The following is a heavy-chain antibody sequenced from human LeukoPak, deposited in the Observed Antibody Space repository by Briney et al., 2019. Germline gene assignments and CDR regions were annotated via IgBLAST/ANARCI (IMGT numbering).Heavy chain of an antibody. CDR3: GRLSTGFYHKYYFDY. J-gene: IGHJ4*02. CDR1: SYSISSGSY. D-gene: IGHD3-9*01. Sequence: SETLSLTCAVASYSISSGSYWGWIRQPPGKGREWIGNIHYTGSTSSNPSLKSRVTISVDTSKTQFSLRLSSVTAADTAVYYCGRLSTGFYHKYYFDYWGQGTLVTVSS. V-gene: IGHV4-38-2*01. CDR2: IHYTGST.